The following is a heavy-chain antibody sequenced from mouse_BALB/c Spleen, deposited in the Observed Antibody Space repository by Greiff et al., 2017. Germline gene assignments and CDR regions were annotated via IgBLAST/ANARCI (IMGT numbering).Heavy chain of an antibody. Sequence: QVQLKQPGAELVKPGASVKLSCKASGYTFTSYWMHWVKQRPGQGLEWIGNIYPGSGSTNYDEKFKSKATLTVDTSSSTAYMQLSSLTSEDSAVYYCTTYRYDENYWGQGTTLTVSS. J-gene: IGHJ2*01. CDR3: TTYRYDENY. CDR2: IYPGSGST. V-gene: IGHV1S5*01. CDR1: GYTFTSYW. D-gene: IGHD2-14*01.